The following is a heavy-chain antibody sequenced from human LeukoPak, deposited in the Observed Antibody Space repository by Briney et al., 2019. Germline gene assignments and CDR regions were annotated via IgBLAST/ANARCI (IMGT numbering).Heavy chain of an antibody. J-gene: IGHJ3*02. CDR3: ARAQGPTYAFDI. CDR2: IYTSGST. CDR1: GYSISSGSYY. V-gene: IGHV4-61*02. Sequence: SETLSLTCTVSGYSISSGSYYWSWIRQPAGKGLEWIGRIYTSGSTNYNPSLKSRVTISVDTSKNQFSLKLSSVTAADTAVYYCARAQGPTYAFDIWGQGTMVTVSS.